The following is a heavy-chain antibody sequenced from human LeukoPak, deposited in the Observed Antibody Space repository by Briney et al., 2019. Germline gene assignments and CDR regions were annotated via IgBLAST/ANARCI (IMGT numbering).Heavy chain of an antibody. CDR2: IYNDGRT. CDR3: ARSYADYANWFDP. D-gene: IGHD4-17*01. V-gene: IGHV3-53*01. CDR1: GFSVSSNY. J-gene: IGHJ5*02. Sequence: PGGSLRLSCAVSGFSVSSNYWAWVRQAPGKGLEWVSLIYNDGRTYYADSVKGRFTISRDTSKNTVYFQMNSLRGEDTAVYYCARSYADYANWFDPWGQGTLVTVSS.